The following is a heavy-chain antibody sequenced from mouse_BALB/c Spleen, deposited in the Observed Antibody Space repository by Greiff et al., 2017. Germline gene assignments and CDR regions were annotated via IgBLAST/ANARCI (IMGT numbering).Heavy chain of an antibody. J-gene: IGHJ2*01. V-gene: IGHV5-9-4*01. Sequence: EVQVVESGGGLVKPGGSLKLSCAASGFTFSSYAMSWVRQSPEKRLEWVAEISSGGSYTYYPDTVTGRFTISRDNAKNTLYLEMSSLRSEDTAMYYCARETGYFDYWGQGTTLTVSS. CDR2: ISSGGSYT. CDR3: ARETGYFDY. CDR1: GFTFSSYA.